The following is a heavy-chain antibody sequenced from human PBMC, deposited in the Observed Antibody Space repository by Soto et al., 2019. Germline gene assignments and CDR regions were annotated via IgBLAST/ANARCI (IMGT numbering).Heavy chain of an antibody. CDR1: GGSISTYY. J-gene: IGHJ3*02. Sequence: PSETLSLTCTVSGGSISTYYWSWIRQPPGKGLEWIGYIDYSGSTNYNPSLKSRVAISVDTSQNQFSLKLTSVTAADTAVYYCARDLHYYDSSNYGIAFDIWGQGTTDTVSS. V-gene: IGHV4-59*01. D-gene: IGHD3-22*01. CDR2: IDYSGST. CDR3: ARDLHYYDSSNYGIAFDI.